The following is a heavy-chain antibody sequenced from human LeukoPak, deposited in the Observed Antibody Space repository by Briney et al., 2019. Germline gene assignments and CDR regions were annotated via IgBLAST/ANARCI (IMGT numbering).Heavy chain of an antibody. Sequence: GGSLRLSCAASGFTFSEYYMSWIRQAPGKGLEWVSYISSSSSYTNYADSVKGRFTISRDNAKNSLYLQMNSLRAEDTAVYYCARDDFLAGYYRGYFDYWGQGTLVTVSS. CDR2: ISSSSSYT. CDR3: ARDDFLAGYYRGYFDY. V-gene: IGHV3-11*05. J-gene: IGHJ4*02. D-gene: IGHD3/OR15-3a*01. CDR1: GFTFSEYY.